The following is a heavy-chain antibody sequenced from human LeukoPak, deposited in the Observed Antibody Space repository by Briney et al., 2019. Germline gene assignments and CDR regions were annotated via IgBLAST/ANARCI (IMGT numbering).Heavy chain of an antibody. D-gene: IGHD6-13*01. CDR2: ISYDGSNK. CDR3: AKSFSWQQLALDY. Sequence: HPGGSLRLSCAASGFTFSSYAMHWVRQAPGKGLEWVAVISYDGSNKYYADSVKGRFTISRDNSKNTLYLQMNSLRAEDTAVYYCAKSFSWQQLALDYWGQGTLVTVSS. CDR1: GFTFSSYA. V-gene: IGHV3-30*04. J-gene: IGHJ4*02.